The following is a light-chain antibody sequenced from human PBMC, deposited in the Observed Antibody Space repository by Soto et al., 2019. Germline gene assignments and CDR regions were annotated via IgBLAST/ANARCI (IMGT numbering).Light chain of an antibody. Sequence: QSVLTKPASVSGSPEQSITLSCRGNCSDICAYDYVSWYQQHPGRAPKLIIYESSHRFSGLSSRFSGSKXGNTASLTISGLQAEEEADYYCTSFTSSSPSVFAGGTNVTVL. CDR2: ESS. CDR1: CSDICAYDY. J-gene: IGLJ1*01. V-gene: IGLV2-14*03. CDR3: TSFTSSSPSV.